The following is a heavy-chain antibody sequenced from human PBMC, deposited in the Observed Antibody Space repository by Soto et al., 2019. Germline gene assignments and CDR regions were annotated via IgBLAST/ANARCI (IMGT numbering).Heavy chain of an antibody. V-gene: IGHV1-3*01. CDR1: GYTFTSYG. CDR3: VRRHVSATGIDWLDP. Sequence: ASVKVSCKASGYTFTSYGIHWVCQAPGQRLEWMGWINAANGDTKYSPKFQGRVTITRDTSASTAYMELSSLRSEDTAVYYCVRRHVSATGIDWLDPWGQGTLVTV. D-gene: IGHD6-13*01. J-gene: IGHJ5*02. CDR2: INAANGDT.